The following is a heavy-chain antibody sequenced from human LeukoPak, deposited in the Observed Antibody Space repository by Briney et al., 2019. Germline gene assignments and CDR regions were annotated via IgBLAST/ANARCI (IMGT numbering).Heavy chain of an antibody. CDR3: ATGVLRYDFWSGYSSPIRH. V-gene: IGHV1-18*01. CDR2: NGDT. Sequence: GASVKVSCKTSGYTFVSYGLSWVRQAPGQGLEWMGWNGDTNSPQNLQGRVTMTADTSTSTAYMELRSLRSDDTAVYYCATGVLRYDFWSGYSSPIRHWGQGTLVTVSS. D-gene: IGHD3-3*01. CDR1: GYTFVSYG. J-gene: IGHJ4*02.